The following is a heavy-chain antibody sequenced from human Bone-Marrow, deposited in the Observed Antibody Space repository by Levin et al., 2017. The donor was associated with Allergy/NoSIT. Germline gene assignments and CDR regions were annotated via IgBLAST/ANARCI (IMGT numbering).Heavy chain of an antibody. Sequence: GESLKISCKASGYTFTSYGISWVRQAPGQGLEWMGWISAYNGNTNYAQKLQGRVTMTTDTSTSTAYMELRSLRSDDTAVYYCARDPEPVYYVWGSFRPRYYFDYWGQGTLVTVSS. CDR1: GYTFTSYG. J-gene: IGHJ4*02. CDR3: ARDPEPVYYVWGSFRPRYYFDY. D-gene: IGHD3-16*01. CDR2: ISAYNGNT. V-gene: IGHV1-18*01.